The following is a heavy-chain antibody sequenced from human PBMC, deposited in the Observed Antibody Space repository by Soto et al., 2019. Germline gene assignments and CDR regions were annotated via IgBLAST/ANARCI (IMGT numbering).Heavy chain of an antibody. J-gene: IGHJ5*02. CDR3: ENRKGGSYNWFDP. D-gene: IGHD2-15*01. CDR2: IYYSGST. Sequence: PSETLSLTCTVSGGSISRSSYSWGWIRQPPGKGLEWIGTIYYSGSTYYNPSLKSRVTISVDTSKNQFSLKLSSVTAADTAVYYCENRKGGSYNWFDPWGQGTLVTVSS. CDR1: GGSISRSSYS. V-gene: IGHV4-39*01.